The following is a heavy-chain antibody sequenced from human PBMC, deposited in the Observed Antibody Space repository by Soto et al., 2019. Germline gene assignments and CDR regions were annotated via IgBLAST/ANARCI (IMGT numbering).Heavy chain of an antibody. CDR2: VIPMFLKP. V-gene: IGHV1-69*06. Sequence: SVKVSCKASGGTFDTYAISWVRQAPGQGLEWMGGVIPMFLKPNYAQKFKGRVTITAVKSTNTVYMEMISLMSEDTAVYYCVRGGGEMANPPPYLYWGQGTQVTAPQ. CDR1: GGTFDTYA. J-gene: IGHJ4*02. D-gene: IGHD3-16*01. CDR3: VRGGGEMANPPPYLY.